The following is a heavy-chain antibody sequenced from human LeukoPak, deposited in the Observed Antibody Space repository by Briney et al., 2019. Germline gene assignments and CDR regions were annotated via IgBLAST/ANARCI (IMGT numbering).Heavy chain of an antibody. D-gene: IGHD3-9*01. CDR3: ARVYFDWLLTGFDAFDI. CDR1: VGSLSSYY. J-gene: IGHJ3*02. Sequence: PSETLSLTCTVSVGSLSSYYWSWIRQPPGKGLEWIGYIYYSGSTNYNPSLKSRVTISVDTSKNQSSLKLSSVTAADTAVYYCARVYFDWLLTGFDAFDIWGQGTMVTVSS. V-gene: IGHV4-59*01. CDR2: IYYSGST.